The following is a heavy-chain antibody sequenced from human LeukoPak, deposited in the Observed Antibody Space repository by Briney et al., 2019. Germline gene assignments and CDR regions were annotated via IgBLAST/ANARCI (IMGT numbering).Heavy chain of an antibody. CDR2: IKQDGSEK. CDR1: GFTFSSYW. Sequence: GGSLRLSCAASGFTFSSYWMSWVRQAPGKGLEWVANIKQDGSEKYYVDSVKGRFTISRDNAKNSLYLQMNSLRAEDTAVYYCARNTMATMRIYYYYYYMDVWGKGTTVTVSS. CDR3: ARNTMATMRIYYYYYYMDV. D-gene: IGHD5-24*01. V-gene: IGHV3-7*01. J-gene: IGHJ6*03.